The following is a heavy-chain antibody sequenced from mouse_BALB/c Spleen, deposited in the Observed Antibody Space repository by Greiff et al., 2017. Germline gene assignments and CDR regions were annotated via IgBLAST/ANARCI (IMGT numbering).Heavy chain of an antibody. CDR2: INPSTGYT. V-gene: IGHV1-7*01. Sequence: VMLVESGAELAKPGASVKMSCKASGYTFTSYWMHWVKQRPGQGLEWIGYINPSTGYTEYNQKFKDKATLTADKSSSTAYMQLSSLTSEDSAVYYCARSRYGNFYAMDYWGQGTSVTVSS. D-gene: IGHD2-10*02. CDR1: GYTFTSYW. CDR3: ARSRYGNFYAMDY. J-gene: IGHJ4*01.